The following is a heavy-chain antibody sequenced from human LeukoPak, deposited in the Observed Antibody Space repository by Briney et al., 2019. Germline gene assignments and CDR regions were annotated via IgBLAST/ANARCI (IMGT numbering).Heavy chain of an antibody. CDR3: AKGVGGIVGATVDY. CDR1: GFTLSSYG. V-gene: IGHV3-30*18. J-gene: IGHJ4*02. D-gene: IGHD1-26*01. Sequence: GGSLRLSCAASGFTLSSYGMHGVRQAPGRGLEWVAVISFDGSNKFHADSVKGRFTISRDNSKNTLYLQMNSLRAEDTAVYYCAKGVGGIVGATVDYWGQGTLVTVSS. CDR2: ISFDGSNK.